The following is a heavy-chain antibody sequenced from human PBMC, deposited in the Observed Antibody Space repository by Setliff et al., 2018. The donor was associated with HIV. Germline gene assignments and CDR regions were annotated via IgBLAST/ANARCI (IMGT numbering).Heavy chain of an antibody. CDR2: IYYSGST. CDR1: GGSISSGNYY. CDR3: AREGARHYGSGRYHSWFDP. Sequence: SETLSLTCTVSGGSISSGNYYWSWIRQHPGKGLEWIGYIYYSGSTYYNPSLKSRVTMSVDTSKNQFSLKLSSVTAADTAVYYCAREGARHYGSGRYHSWFDPWGQGTQVTVLL. D-gene: IGHD3-10*01. V-gene: IGHV4-31*03. J-gene: IGHJ5*02.